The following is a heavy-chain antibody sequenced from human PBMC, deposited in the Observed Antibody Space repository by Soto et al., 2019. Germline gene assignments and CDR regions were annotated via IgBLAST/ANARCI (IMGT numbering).Heavy chain of an antibody. CDR1: GDTFSSFG. D-gene: IGHD1-7*01. CDR2: ISGYNGDT. V-gene: IGHV1-18*01. Sequence: ASVKVSCKACGDTFSSFGINWVGQAPGQGLEWMGWISGYNGDTKIAQKFQGRVTMATDTSTSTAYMEVRSLRSDDTAVYYCARDSRYGNYAAPFDYWGQGALVPVSS. CDR3: ARDSRYGNYAAPFDY. J-gene: IGHJ4*02.